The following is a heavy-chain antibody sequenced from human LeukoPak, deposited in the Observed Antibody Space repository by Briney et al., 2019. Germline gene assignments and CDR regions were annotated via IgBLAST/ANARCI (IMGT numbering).Heavy chain of an antibody. D-gene: IGHD3-22*01. CDR3: AKLTYYYDSSGSGRDY. CDR1: GFTFSSYA. V-gene: IGHV3-23*01. J-gene: IGHJ4*02. CDR2: ISGSGGST. Sequence: HPGGSLRLSCAASGFTFSSYAMSWVRQAPGKGLEWVSAISGSGGSTYYADSVKGRFTISRDNSKNTLYLRMSSLRAEDTAVYYCAKLTYYYDSSGSGRDYWGQGTLVTVSS.